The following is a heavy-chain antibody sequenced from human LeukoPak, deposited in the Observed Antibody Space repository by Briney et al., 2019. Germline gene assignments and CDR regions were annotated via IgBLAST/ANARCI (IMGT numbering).Heavy chain of an antibody. J-gene: IGHJ4*02. D-gene: IGHD3-10*01. CDR1: GGSISSSSYY. V-gene: IGHV4-39*07. CDR2: IYYSGST. Sequence: SETLSPTCTVSGGSISSSSYYWGWIRQPPGKGLEWIGSIYYSGSTYYNPSLKSRVTISVDTSKNQFSLKLSSVTAADTAVYYCARAIRWSYFDYWGQGTLVTVSS. CDR3: ARAIRWSYFDY.